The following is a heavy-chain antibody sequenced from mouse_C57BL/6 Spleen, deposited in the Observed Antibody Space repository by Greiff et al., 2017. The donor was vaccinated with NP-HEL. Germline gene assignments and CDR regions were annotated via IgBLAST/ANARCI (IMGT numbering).Heavy chain of an antibody. CDR2: IHPNSGST. CDR3: ARSHYGSSFDY. D-gene: IGHD1-1*01. J-gene: IGHJ2*01. V-gene: IGHV1-64*01. Sequence: QVQLQQPGAELVKPGASVKLSCKASGYTFTNYWIHWVKQRPGQGLEWIGMIHPNSGSTNYNEKFKSKATLTVDKSSSTAYMQLSSLTSEDSAVYYCARSHYGSSFDYWGPGTTLTVSS. CDR1: GYTFTNYW.